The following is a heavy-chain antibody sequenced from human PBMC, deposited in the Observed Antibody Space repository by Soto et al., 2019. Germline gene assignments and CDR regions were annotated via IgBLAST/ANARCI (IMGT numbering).Heavy chain of an antibody. CDR3: ARDQGIAARLRSTWFDP. CDR2: IIPIFGTA. J-gene: IGHJ5*02. CDR1: GGTFSSYA. D-gene: IGHD6-6*01. Sequence: QVQLVQSGAEVKKPGSSVKVSCKASGGTFSSYAISWVRQAPGQGLEWMGGIIPIFGTANYAQKLQGRVTITADKSTSTAYMELSSLRSEDTAVYYCARDQGIAARLRSTWFDPWGQGTLVTVSS. V-gene: IGHV1-69*06.